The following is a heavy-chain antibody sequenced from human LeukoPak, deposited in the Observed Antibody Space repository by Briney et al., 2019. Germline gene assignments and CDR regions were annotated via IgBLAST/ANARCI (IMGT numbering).Heavy chain of an antibody. D-gene: IGHD6-19*01. CDR3: AKSSGWYFDH. V-gene: IGHV4-4*07. Sequence: SETLSLTCTVSGGSISSYYWSWIRQPAGRGLEWIGRIHTSGSTNYNASLKSRVTISVDTTKNQFSLKLSSVTAADTAVYYCAKSSGWYFDHWGQGTRVTASP. CDR1: GGSISSYY. J-gene: IGHJ4*02. CDR2: IHTSGST.